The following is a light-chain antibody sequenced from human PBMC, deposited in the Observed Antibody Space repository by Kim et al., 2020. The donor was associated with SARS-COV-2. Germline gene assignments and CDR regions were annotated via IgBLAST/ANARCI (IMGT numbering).Light chain of an antibody. CDR3: QSFDSSLSGYYV. CDR2: SNN. Sequence: VTISCTGSSSNSGAGYDVHWYQQLPGTAPKLLIYSNNNRPSGVPDRFSGSKSGTSASLAITGLQAEDEADYYCQSFDSSLSGYYVFGTGTKVTVL. CDR1: SSNSGAGYD. V-gene: IGLV1-40*01. J-gene: IGLJ1*01.